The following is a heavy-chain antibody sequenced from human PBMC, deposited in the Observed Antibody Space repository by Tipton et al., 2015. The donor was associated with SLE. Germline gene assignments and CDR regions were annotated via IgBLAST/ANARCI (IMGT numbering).Heavy chain of an antibody. Sequence: TLSLTCTVSGGSVRTGNYYWSWIRQHPGKGLEWIGNIHSTGSPYYNPSLKSRVSISLDTSKNQFSLKLNSVTAADTAVYYCARDQGIAVAGRRFDPWGQGTLVTVSS. J-gene: IGHJ5*02. CDR2: IHSTGSP. V-gene: IGHV4-31*03. CDR3: ARDQGIAVAGRRFDP. D-gene: IGHD6-19*01. CDR1: GGSVRTGNYY.